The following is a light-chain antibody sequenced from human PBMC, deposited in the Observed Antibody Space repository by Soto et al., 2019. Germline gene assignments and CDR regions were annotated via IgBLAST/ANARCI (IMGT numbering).Light chain of an antibody. Sequence: EIVMTQSPATLSVSPGERATLSCRASQSVSSDLAWYHQKPGQAPRLLIYGASTRATGMPARFSGSGSGTEFTLTISSLQSEDFAVYYCQQYNDWPLFGPGTKVDIK. CDR1: QSVSSD. CDR3: QQYNDWPL. CDR2: GAS. V-gene: IGKV3-15*01. J-gene: IGKJ3*01.